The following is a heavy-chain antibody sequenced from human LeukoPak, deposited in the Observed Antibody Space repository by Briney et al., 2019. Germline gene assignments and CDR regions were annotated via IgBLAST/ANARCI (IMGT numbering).Heavy chain of an antibody. D-gene: IGHD5-18*01. V-gene: IGHV1-3*01. CDR3: ARDLMRRTRGYSSPMEGFDY. J-gene: IGHJ4*02. Sequence: ASVKVSCKASGYTFTSYAMHWVRQAPGQRLEWMGWINAGNGNTKYSQKFQGRVSITRDTSASTAYMELSSLRSEDTAVYYCARDLMRRTRGYSSPMEGFDYWGQGTLVTVSS. CDR1: GYTFTSYA. CDR2: INAGNGNT.